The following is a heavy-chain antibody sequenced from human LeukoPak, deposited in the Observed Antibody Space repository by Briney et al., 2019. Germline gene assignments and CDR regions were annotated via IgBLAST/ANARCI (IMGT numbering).Heavy chain of an antibody. CDR3: ARGTDSSSSGDY. CDR2: MNPNSGNT. CDR1: GYTFTSYD. Sequence: VASVKVSCKASGYTFTSYDINWVRQATGQGLEWMGWMNPNSGNTGYAQKFQGRVTITRNTSISTAYMELSSLRSEDTAVYYCARGTDSSSSGDYWGQGTLVTVSS. D-gene: IGHD6-6*01. V-gene: IGHV1-8*03. J-gene: IGHJ4*02.